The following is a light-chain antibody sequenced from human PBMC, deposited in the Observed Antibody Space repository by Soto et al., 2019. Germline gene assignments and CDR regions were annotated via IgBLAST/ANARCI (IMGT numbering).Light chain of an antibody. V-gene: IGKV1-33*01. CDR2: AAS. CDR3: QQYDNRPPYT. J-gene: IGKJ5*01. Sequence: DIQMTQSPSSLSASVGDRVTITCRASQSISSYLNWYQQKPGKAPKLLIYAASSLQSGVPSRFSGSGSGTDFTFTISSLQPEDIATYYCQQYDNRPPYTLGQGTRLEIK. CDR1: QSISSY.